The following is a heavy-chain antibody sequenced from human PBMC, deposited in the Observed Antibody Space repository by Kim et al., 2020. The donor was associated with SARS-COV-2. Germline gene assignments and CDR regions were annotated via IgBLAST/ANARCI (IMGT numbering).Heavy chain of an antibody. D-gene: IGHD1-26*01. V-gene: IGHV4-39*07. J-gene: IGHJ5*02. Sequence: SETLSLTCTVSGASINTNSFYWGWVRQPPGKGLEWIGIVFHTGSTFYNASLKSRVTISIDTSKNQFSLKLTSVTAADTAVYYCARDYGGKSNRFDAWGQGTLVTVSS. CDR1: GASINTNSFY. CDR2: VFHTGST. CDR3: ARDYGGKSNRFDA.